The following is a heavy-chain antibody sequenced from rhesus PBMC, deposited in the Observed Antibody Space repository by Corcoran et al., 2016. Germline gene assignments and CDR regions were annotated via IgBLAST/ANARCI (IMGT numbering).Heavy chain of an antibody. V-gene: IGHV4-169*02. D-gene: IGHD4-29*01. CDR3: AREWDEVAAVFDY. J-gene: IGHJ4*01. Sequence: QLQLQESGPGLVKPSETLSVTCAVSGSSISSSYWSWIRQAPGKGLEWIGYIYGSGSSTNYHPSLKSRVTISVDTANNQLSLKLSSVTTADTAVYYCAREWDEVAAVFDYWGQGVLVTVSS. CDR2: IYGSGSST. CDR1: GSSISSSY.